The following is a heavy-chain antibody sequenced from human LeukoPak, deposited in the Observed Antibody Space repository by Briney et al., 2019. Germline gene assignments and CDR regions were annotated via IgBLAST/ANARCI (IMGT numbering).Heavy chain of an antibody. Sequence: SETLSLTCTVSGGSISSGDYYWSWIRQPPGKGLEWIGYIYYSGSTNYNPSLKSRVTISVDTSKNQFSLKLSSVTAADTAVYYCARRDYGDYDFFDYWGQGTLVTVSS. CDR2: IYYSGST. J-gene: IGHJ4*02. CDR1: GGSISSGDYY. V-gene: IGHV4-61*08. CDR3: ARRDYGDYDFFDY. D-gene: IGHD4-17*01.